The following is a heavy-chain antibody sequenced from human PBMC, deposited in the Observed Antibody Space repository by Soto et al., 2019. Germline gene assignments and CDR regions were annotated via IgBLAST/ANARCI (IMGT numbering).Heavy chain of an antibody. D-gene: IGHD6-19*01. V-gene: IGHV3-21*01. Sequence: EVQLVESGGGLVKPGGSLRLSCAASGFTFSSYSMNWVRQAPGKGLEWVSSISRSNSYKYYADSVKGRFTISRDNAKNXLYLQMNSLRAEDTAVYYCARLGAVAGIGAYYFDYWGQGTLVTVSS. CDR3: ARLGAVAGIGAYYFDY. CDR1: GFTFSSYS. CDR2: ISRSNSYK. J-gene: IGHJ4*02.